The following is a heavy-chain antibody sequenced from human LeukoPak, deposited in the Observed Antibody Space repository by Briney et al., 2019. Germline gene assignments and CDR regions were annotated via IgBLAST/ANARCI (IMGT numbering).Heavy chain of an antibody. CDR2: LYHSGTP. D-gene: IGHD6-13*01. J-gene: IGHJ4*02. CDR3: ARRRGWKQQLVYFDY. Sequence: SGTLSLTCTVSGGSISSYYWSWIRQSPGKGLEWIGYLYHSGTPRYNPSLKSRVTISADTSKNQFFLNLNSTTAADTAVYYCARRRGWKQQLVYFDYWGQGTLATVSS. CDR1: GGSISSYY. V-gene: IGHV4-59*08.